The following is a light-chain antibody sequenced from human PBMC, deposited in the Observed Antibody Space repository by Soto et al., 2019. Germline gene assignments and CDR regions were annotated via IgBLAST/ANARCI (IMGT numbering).Light chain of an antibody. Sequence: QSVLTQPPSVSAAPGRTVTISCSGSSSNIGNSFVSWYQQLPGTAPRLLIHDNNERPSGIPDRFSGSKSGTSATLGITGLQTGDEADYYCGAWDGGLSAFVFGTGTQLTVL. V-gene: IGLV1-51*01. CDR3: GAWDGGLSAFV. CDR1: SSNIGNSF. CDR2: DNN. J-gene: IGLJ7*01.